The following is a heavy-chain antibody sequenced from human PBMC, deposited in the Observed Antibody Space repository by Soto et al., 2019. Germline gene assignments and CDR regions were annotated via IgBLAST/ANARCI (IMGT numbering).Heavy chain of an antibody. J-gene: IGHJ6*02. CDR3: ARDNPPRYYYCYGMAV. Sequence: SVKVSCKASGGTFSSYAISWVRQAPGQGLEWMGGIIPIFGTANYAQKFQGRVTITADESTSTAYMELSSLRSEDTAVYYCARDNPPRYYYCYGMAVCGQGSTVTVA. CDR2: IIPIFGTA. V-gene: IGHV1-69*13. CDR1: GGTFSSYA.